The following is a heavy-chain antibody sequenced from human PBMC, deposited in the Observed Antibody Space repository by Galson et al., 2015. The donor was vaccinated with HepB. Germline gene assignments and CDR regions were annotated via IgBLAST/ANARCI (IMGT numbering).Heavy chain of an antibody. J-gene: IGHJ4*02. V-gene: IGHV1-69*13. Sequence: SVKVSCKASGGTFSSYPISWVRQAPGQGLEWMGGIIPIFTTANYAQKFQGRVTITADESTSTAYMGLSSLRSDDTAVYYCARGGDTTVVTPNYFDYWGQGTLVTVSS. D-gene: IGHD4-23*01. CDR2: IIPIFTTA. CDR3: ARGGDTTVVTPNYFDY. CDR1: GGTFSSYP.